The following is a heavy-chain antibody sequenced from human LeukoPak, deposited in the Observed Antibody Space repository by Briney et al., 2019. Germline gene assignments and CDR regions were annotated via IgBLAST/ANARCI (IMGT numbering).Heavy chain of an antibody. CDR1: AFTLSTYA. Sequence: GGSLRLSCAASAFTLSTYAMSWVRQAPGKGLEWVGRIKSKTDGGTTDYAAPVKGRFTISRDDSKNTLYLQMNSLKTEDTAVYYCTTHRGFLEWLFVPPYYYYYMDVWGKGTTVTVSS. CDR2: IKSKTDGGTT. J-gene: IGHJ6*03. D-gene: IGHD3-3*01. V-gene: IGHV3-15*01. CDR3: TTHRGFLEWLFVPPYYYYYMDV.